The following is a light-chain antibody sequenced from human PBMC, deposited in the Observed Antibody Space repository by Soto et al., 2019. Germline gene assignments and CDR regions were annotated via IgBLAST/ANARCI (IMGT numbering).Light chain of an antibody. CDR1: SSDVGGYNF. V-gene: IGLV2-14*01. Sequence: QSVLTQPASVSGSPGQSITISCTGTSSDVGGYNFVSWYQHHPGKAPKLMIYEVSSRPSGVSNRFSGSKSGNTASPTISGLQAEDESDYYCTSYTSSSTLLFGTGTKVTVL. CDR2: EVS. J-gene: IGLJ1*01. CDR3: TSYTSSSTLL.